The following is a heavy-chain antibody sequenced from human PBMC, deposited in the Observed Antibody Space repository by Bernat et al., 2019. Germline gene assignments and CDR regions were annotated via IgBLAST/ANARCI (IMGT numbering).Heavy chain of an antibody. Sequence: QVQLVQSGTEVKKPGASVKVSCKASGYTFRSYGINWVRQAPGQGFEWMGWISVYNGNTNYAQKLQGRVAMTTDTSTSTAYMELRSLRSDDTAVYYCARADNVVVATPWFGPWGQGTLVTVSS. J-gene: IGHJ5*02. V-gene: IGHV1-18*01. CDR2: ISVYNGNT. CDR3: ARADNVVVATPWFGP. CDR1: GYTFRSYG. D-gene: IGHD2-15*01.